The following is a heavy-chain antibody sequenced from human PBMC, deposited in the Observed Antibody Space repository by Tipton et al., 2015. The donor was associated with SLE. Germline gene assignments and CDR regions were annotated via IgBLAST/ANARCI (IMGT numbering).Heavy chain of an antibody. V-gene: IGHV3-30*04. CDR1: GFTFSSYA. Sequence: SLRLSCAASGFTFSSYAMHWVRQAPGKGLEWVAVISYDGSNKYYADSVKGRFTISRDNSKNTLYLQMNSLRAEDTAVYYCAKDLGLGQYYYDSSGYLDYWGQGTLVTVSS. CDR3: AKDLGLGQYYYDSSGYLDY. J-gene: IGHJ4*02. D-gene: IGHD3-22*01. CDR2: ISYDGSNK.